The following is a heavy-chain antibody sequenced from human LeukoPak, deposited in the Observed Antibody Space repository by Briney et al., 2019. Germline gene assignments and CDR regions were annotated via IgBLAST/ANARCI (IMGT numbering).Heavy chain of an antibody. Sequence: GGSLRLSCAASGFTLGSYWMTWVRQAPRKGLEWAAAIKEDGSETYYVDSVKGRFTISRDNAKNSLYLQMSSLRAEDTAMCYCARTTYGDYWGQGTLVTVSS. CDR3: ARTTYGDY. J-gene: IGHJ4*02. V-gene: IGHV3-7*02. D-gene: IGHD1-1*01. CDR2: IKEDGSET. CDR1: GFTLGSYW.